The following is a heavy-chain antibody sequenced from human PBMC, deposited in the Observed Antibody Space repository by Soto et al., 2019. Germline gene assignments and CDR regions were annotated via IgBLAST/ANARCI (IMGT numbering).Heavy chain of an antibody. J-gene: IGHJ5*01. D-gene: IGHD5-12*01. CDR1: GYNFIDYG. Sequence: QVHLVQSGAEVKRPGASVKVSCKFSGYNFIDYGMTWVRQAPGQGLEWMGWITGSNGATNYAQKFQGRVTLTADTSKNTVSMELRSLRKDDTAVYYCARDSKWLIIKGNWFDSWGQGTLVTVSS. V-gene: IGHV1-18*04. CDR2: ITGSNGAT. CDR3: ARDSKWLIIKGNWFDS.